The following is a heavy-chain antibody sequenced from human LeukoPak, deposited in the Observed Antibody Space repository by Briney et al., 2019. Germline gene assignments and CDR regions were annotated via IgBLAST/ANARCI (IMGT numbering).Heavy chain of an antibody. CDR1: GYIFTGYY. CDR2: INPNSGDT. J-gene: IGHJ5*02. CDR3: ASTVAGLNWFDP. Sequence: ASVKVSCKASGYIFTGYYMHWVRQAPGQGLEWMGWINPNSGDTNYAQKFQGRVTMTRDTSISTAYMELSRLRSDDTAVYYCASTVAGLNWFDPWGQGTLVTVSS. D-gene: IGHD6-19*01. V-gene: IGHV1-2*02.